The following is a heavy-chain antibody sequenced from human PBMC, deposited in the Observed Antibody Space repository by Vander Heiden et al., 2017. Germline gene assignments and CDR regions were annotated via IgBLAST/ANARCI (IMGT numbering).Heavy chain of an antibody. Sequence: PGTSLRLSCAASGFTFSSYAMHWVRQAPGKGLEWVAVISYDGSNKYYADSVKGRFTISRDNSKNTLYLQMNSLRAEDTAVYYCAREGGVTPFDYWGQGTLVTVSS. CDR2: ISYDGSNK. CDR1: GFTFSSYA. D-gene: IGHD2-21*02. J-gene: IGHJ4*02. V-gene: IGHV3-30-3*01. CDR3: AREGGVTPFDY.